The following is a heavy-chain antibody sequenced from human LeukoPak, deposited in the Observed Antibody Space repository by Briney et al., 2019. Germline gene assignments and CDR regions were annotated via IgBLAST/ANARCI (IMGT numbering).Heavy chain of an antibody. CDR3: ASTRTRRSAFDI. J-gene: IGHJ3*02. Sequence: SETLSLTCTVSGGSISSSSYYWGWIRQPPGKGLEWIGSIYYSGSTYYNPSLKSRVTISVDTSKNQFSLKLSSVPAADTAVYYCASTRTRRSAFDIWGQGTMVTVSS. CDR1: GGSISSSSYY. CDR2: IYYSGST. D-gene: IGHD1-26*01. V-gene: IGHV4-39*01.